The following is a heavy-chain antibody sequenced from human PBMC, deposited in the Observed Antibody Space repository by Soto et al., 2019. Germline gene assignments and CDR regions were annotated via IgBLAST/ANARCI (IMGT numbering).Heavy chain of an antibody. CDR3: ARQRDGMDV. CDR2: IDPSDSFA. J-gene: IGHJ6*02. V-gene: IGHV5-10-1*01. Sequence: GESLKISCKGSGYSFTTYWISWVRQMPGKGLEWMGRIDPSDSFANYSPSFQGHVTISADRSISTAYLQWSSLKASDTAMYYCARQRDGMDVWGQGTTVTVSS. CDR1: GYSFTTYW.